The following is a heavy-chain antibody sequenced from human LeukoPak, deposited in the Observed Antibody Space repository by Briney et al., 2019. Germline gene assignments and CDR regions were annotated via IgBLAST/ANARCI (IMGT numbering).Heavy chain of an antibody. CDR2: ISGSGGST. Sequence: GGSLRLSCAASGFTFNNYAMSWVRQAPGKGLEWVSAISGSGGSTYYADSVKGRFTISRDNSKNTLYLQMNSLRAEDTAVYYCAKGPKSLWFGELLPYYYGMDVWGQGTTVTVSS. D-gene: IGHD3-10*01. CDR3: AKGPKSLWFGELLPYYYGMDV. CDR1: GFTFNNYA. V-gene: IGHV3-23*01. J-gene: IGHJ6*02.